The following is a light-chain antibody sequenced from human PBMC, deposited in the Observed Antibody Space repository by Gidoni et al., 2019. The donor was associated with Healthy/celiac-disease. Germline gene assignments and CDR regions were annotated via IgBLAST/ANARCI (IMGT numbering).Light chain of an antibody. Sequence: QSALTQPASVSWSPVQSITISCTGTSSDVGSYNLVSWYQQHPGKAPKLMIYEGSKRPSGVSNRFSGAKSGNKASLTIAGLQAEDEADDYCCSYAGSSIVVFGGGTKLTVL. J-gene: IGLJ2*01. CDR3: CSYAGSSIVV. CDR2: EGS. CDR1: SSDVGSYNL. V-gene: IGLV2-23*01.